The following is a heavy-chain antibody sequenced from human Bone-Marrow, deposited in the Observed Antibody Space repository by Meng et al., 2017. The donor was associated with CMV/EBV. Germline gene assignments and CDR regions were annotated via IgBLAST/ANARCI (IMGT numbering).Heavy chain of an antibody. CDR1: GFTFDDYA. Sequence: SLKISCAAYGFTFDDYAMHWVRQAPGKGLEWVSGISCNSGSRGYADSVKGRFTISRDNARNSLYLQMNSLRAEDTALYYCAKEGRGYSYFDYWGQGTLVTVSS. J-gene: IGHJ4*02. CDR3: AKEGRGYSYFDY. D-gene: IGHD5-18*01. CDR2: ISCNSGSR. V-gene: IGHV3-9*01.